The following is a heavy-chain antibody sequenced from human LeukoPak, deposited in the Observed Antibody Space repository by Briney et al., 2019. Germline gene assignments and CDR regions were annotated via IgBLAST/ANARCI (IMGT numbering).Heavy chain of an antibody. CDR2: ISYGGGNK. Sequence: QPGGSLRLSCAASGFTFSSYAMHWVRQAPGKGLEWVAVISYGGGNKYYADSVKGRFTISRDNSKNTLYLQMNSLRAEDTAVYYCATYDSSGYWTYWGQGTLVTVSS. CDR1: GFTFSSYA. CDR3: ATYDSSGYWTY. J-gene: IGHJ4*02. D-gene: IGHD3-22*01. V-gene: IGHV3-30*04.